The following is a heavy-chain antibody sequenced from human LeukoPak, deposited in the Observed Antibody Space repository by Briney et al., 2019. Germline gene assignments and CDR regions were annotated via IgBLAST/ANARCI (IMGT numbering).Heavy chain of an antibody. J-gene: IGHJ5*02. V-gene: IGHV3-33*01. CDR3: ALAVAGTWFDP. D-gene: IGHD6-19*01. CDR2: IWYDGSNK. Sequence: PGRSLRLSCAASGFTFSSYGMHWVRQAPGKGLEWVAVIWYDGSNKYYADSVKGRFTNSRDNSKNTLYLQMNSLRAEDTAVYYCALAVAGTWFDPWGQGTLVTVSS. CDR1: GFTFSSYG.